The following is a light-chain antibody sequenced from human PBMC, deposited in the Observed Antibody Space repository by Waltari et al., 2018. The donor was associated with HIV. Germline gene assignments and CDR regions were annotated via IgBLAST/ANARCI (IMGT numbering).Light chain of an antibody. Sequence: QSVLTQPPSASGTPGQRVTISCSGSSSNIGSNYVYWFQQLPGTAPKLLIYRNDQRPSGFPGRFSGSKSGTSASLAISGRRSENEADYYCAAWDDSLSGWVFGGGTTLTVL. V-gene: IGLV1-47*01. CDR2: RND. CDR3: AAWDDSLSGWV. J-gene: IGLJ3*02. CDR1: SSNIGSNY.